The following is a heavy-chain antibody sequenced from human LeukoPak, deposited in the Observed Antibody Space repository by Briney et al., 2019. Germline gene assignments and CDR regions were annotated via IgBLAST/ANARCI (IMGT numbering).Heavy chain of an antibody. CDR3: ARHTVTADAFDI. V-gene: IGHV4-38-2*01. CDR1: GYSISSGYY. CDR2: IYHSGST. D-gene: IGHD4-11*01. J-gene: IGHJ3*02. Sequence: SETLSLTCAVSGYSISSGYYWGWIRQPPGKGLEWIGSIYHSGSTYYNPSLKSRVTISVDTSKNQFSLKLSSVTAADTAVYYCARHTVTADAFDIWGQGTVVTVSS.